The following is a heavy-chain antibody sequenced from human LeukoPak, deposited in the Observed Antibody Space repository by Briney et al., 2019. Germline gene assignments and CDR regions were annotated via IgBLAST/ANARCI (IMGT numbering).Heavy chain of an antibody. CDR3: ARWDGSYDAFDI. CDR2: IYYSGST. J-gene: IGHJ3*02. CDR1: GGSISSYY. Sequence: PSETLSLTCTVSGGSISSYYWSWIRQPPGKGLEWIGYIYYSGSTNYNPSLKSRVTISVDTSKNQFSLKLSSVTAADTAVYYCARWDGSYDAFDIWGQGTMVTVSS. V-gene: IGHV4-59*01. D-gene: IGHD1-26*01.